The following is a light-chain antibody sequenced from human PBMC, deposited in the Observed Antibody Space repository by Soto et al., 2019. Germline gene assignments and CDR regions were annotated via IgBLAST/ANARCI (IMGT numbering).Light chain of an antibody. J-gene: IGKJ5*01. CDR1: QSVSSSY. Sequence: IVWTQSPGTRTLSPGERATLSCRVSQSVSSSYLAWYQQKPGQVPRLLMYAASSRATGIPDRFSGSGSGTDFTLTISRLEAEDFAVYYCQQSSSSPITFGQGTRLENK. CDR3: QQSSSSPIT. V-gene: IGKV3-20*01. CDR2: AAS.